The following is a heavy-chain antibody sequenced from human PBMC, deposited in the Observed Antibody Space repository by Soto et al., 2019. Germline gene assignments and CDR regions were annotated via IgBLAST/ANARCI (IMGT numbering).Heavy chain of an antibody. CDR2: INVYNGNT. J-gene: IGHJ4*02. D-gene: IGHD3-10*01. CDR1: GYTFTSYG. CDR3: ARDTSRGEYDY. Sequence: QVQLVQSGAEVKKPGASVKVSCKASGYTFTSYGISWVRQAPGQGLEWMGWINVYNGNTNYAQKPQSRIIMTTDTSTSTAYLDLRSLRSDDTAVYFCARDTSRGEYDYWGQGTLVTVSS. V-gene: IGHV1-18*01.